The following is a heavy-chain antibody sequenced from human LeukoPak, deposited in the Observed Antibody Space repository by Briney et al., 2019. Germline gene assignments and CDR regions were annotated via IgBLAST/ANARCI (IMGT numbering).Heavy chain of an antibody. Sequence: GGSLRLSCAASGFTFSGYTMNWVRQVPGKGLDWVSLISCSGGTIHYAASVKGRFTILRDTAKNPLYLQMNSLTAEDTAFYYCVREGGHEYVSGSYRPTYYLDKWGQGTVVSVSS. J-gene: IGHJ4*02. CDR3: VREGGHEYVSGSYRPTYYLDK. D-gene: IGHD3-16*02. CDR2: ISCSGGTI. CDR1: GFTFSGYT. V-gene: IGHV3-48*03.